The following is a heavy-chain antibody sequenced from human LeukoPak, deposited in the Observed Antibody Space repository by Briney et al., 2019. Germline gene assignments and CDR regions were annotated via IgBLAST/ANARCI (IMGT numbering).Heavy chain of an antibody. CDR1: GGSISSYY. CDR3: AGAIIAARPRYYFDY. J-gene: IGHJ4*02. Sequence: PSVTLSLTCTVSGGSISSYYWSWIRQPPGKGLEWIGYIYYSGSTNYNPSLKSRVTISVDTSKNQFSLKLSSVTAADTAVYYCAGAIIAARPRYYFDYWGQGTLVTVSS. CDR2: IYYSGST. D-gene: IGHD6-6*01. V-gene: IGHV4-59*01.